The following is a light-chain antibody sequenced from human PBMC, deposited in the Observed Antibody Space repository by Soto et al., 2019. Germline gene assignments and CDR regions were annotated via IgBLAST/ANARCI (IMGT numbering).Light chain of an antibody. J-gene: IGKJ4*01. CDR3: QQYNTSPPLT. CDR1: HSLSSNY. V-gene: IGKV3-20*01. Sequence: EIVLTQSPGTLSLSPGDRATLSCRASHSLSSNYLAWYQQRPGQAPRLLIYAASSRATGIPDRFSGSGSGTDFTLTITRLEPEDFVVYYCQQYNTSPPLTFGGGTRVEI. CDR2: AAS.